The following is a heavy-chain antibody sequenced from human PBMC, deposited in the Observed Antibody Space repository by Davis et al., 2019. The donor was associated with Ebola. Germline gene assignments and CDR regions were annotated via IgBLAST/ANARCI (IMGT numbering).Heavy chain of an antibody. D-gene: IGHD5-18*01. J-gene: IGHJ6*02. CDR1: GFTFSSYA. V-gene: IGHV3-23*01. CDR2: ISNSGGST. CDR3: AKSPLGKGYSYGYHYGLDV. Sequence: GESLKISCAASGFTFSSYAMTWVRQAPGKGLKWVSAISNSGGSTYYADSVKGRFTVSRDNSKNTLYLQLNSLRVEDTAVYYCAKSPLGKGYSYGYHYGLDVWGQGTTVTVSS.